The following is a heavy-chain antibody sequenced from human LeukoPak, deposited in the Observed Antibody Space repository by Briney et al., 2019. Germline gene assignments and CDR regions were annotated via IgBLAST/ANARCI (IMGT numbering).Heavy chain of an antibody. J-gene: IGHJ4*02. CDR3: AREGSSSWAGFDY. CDR2: ISSSGSTI. D-gene: IGHD6-13*01. Sequence: PGGSLRLSCAASGFTFSSYEMNWVRQAPGKGLEWLSYISSSGSTIYYADSVKGRFTISGDNAKNSLYLQMNSLRAEDTAVYYCAREGSSSWAGFDYWGQGTLVTVPS. V-gene: IGHV3-48*03. CDR1: GFTFSSYE.